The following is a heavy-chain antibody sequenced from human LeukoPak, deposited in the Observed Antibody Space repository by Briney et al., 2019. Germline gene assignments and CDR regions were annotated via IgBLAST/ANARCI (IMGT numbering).Heavy chain of an antibody. CDR1: GGSISSTTYY. Sequence: SETLSLTCTVSGGSISSTTYYWGWIRQPPRTGLEWIGTIYYSGTTYFNPSLKSRVTISVDTSKNQFSLELSSMTAADTAVYYCARGPTLKYFHHWGQGTLVSVSS. V-gene: IGHV4-39*02. CDR3: ARGPTLKYFHH. J-gene: IGHJ1*01. CDR2: IYYSGTT.